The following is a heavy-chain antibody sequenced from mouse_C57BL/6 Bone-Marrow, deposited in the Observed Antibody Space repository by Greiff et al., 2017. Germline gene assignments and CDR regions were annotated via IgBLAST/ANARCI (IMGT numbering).Heavy chain of an antibody. Sequence: VHVKQSGPELVKPGASVKISCKASGYSFTDYNMNWVKQSNGKSLEWIGVINPNYGTTSYNQKFKGKATLTVDQSSSTAYMQLNSLTSEDSAVYYCALNYYGSSLYYAMDYWGQGTSVTVSS. CDR2: INPNYGTT. J-gene: IGHJ4*01. CDR1: GYSFTDYN. V-gene: IGHV1-39*01. D-gene: IGHD1-1*01. CDR3: ALNYYGSSLYYAMDY.